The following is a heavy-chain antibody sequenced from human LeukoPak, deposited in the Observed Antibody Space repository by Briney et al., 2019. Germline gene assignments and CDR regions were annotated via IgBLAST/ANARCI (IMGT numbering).Heavy chain of an antibody. V-gene: IGHV3-30*02. D-gene: IGHD6-6*01. CDR1: GFTFSSYG. CDR3: AKDPGVYSSSPSRFDP. J-gene: IGHJ5*02. Sequence: PGGSLRLSCAASGFTFSSYGMHWVRQAPGKGLEWVAFIRDDGSNKYYADSVKGRFTISRDNSKNTLYLQMDSLRAEDTSVYYCAKDPGVYSSSPSRFDPWGQGTLVTVSS. CDR2: IRDDGSNK.